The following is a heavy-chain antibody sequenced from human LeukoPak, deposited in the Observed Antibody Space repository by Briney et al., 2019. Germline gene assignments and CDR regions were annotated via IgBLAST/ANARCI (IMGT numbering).Heavy chain of an antibody. J-gene: IGHJ4*02. CDR1: GFTFSSYE. CDR2: ISSSGSTI. CDR3: AREVASSGWYYFDY. Sequence: PGGSLRLSCAASGFTFSSYEMNWVRQAPGKGLEWVSYISSSGSTIYYADSVKGRFTISRDNAKNSLYLQMNSLRAEDTAVYYCAREVASSGWYYFDYWGQGTLVTVSS. V-gene: IGHV3-48*03. D-gene: IGHD6-19*01.